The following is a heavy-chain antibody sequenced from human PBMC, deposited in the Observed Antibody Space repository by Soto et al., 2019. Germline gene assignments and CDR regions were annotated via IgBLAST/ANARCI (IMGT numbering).Heavy chain of an antibody. V-gene: IGHV3-7*01. CDR3: AREQTLYRTYYYYYYMDV. J-gene: IGHJ6*03. Sequence: GGSLRLSCAASGFTFSGNWMSWVRQAPGKGLEWVANIKQDGGEKYYVDFVKGRFTISRDNAKNSLYLQMSSLRAEDTAVYYCAREQTLYRTYYYYYYMDVWGKGTTVTVSS. CDR1: GFTFSGNW. D-gene: IGHD4-4*01. CDR2: IKQDGGEK.